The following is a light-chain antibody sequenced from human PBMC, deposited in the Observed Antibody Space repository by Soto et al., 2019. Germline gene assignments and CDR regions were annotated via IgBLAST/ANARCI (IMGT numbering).Light chain of an antibody. J-gene: IGKJ4*01. CDR2: GAS. CDR1: QSVSTSY. V-gene: IGKV3-20*01. Sequence: EIVLTQSPGTLSLSPGERATLSCRASQSVSTSYLAWYQQKPGQAPRLLLYGASSRATGIPDRFSGSGSGADFALTISRLEPEDFAVYYCQQYGSVPLTFGGGTKGESK. CDR3: QQYGSVPLT.